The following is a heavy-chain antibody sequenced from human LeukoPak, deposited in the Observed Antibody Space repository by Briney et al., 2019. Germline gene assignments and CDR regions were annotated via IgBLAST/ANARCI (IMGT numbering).Heavy chain of an antibody. D-gene: IGHD3-22*01. Sequence: PSETLSLTCAVYGGSISSYYWSWIRQPPGKGLEWIGYIYTSGSTNYNPSLKSRVTISVDTSKNQFSLKLSSVTAADTAVYYCARRYYDSSGPGWFDPWGQGTLVTVSS. CDR3: ARRYYDSSGPGWFDP. J-gene: IGHJ5*02. CDR1: GGSISSYY. V-gene: IGHV4-4*09. CDR2: IYTSGST.